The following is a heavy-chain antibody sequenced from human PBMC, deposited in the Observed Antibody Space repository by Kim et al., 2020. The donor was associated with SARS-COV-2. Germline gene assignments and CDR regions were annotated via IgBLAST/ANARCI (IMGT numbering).Heavy chain of an antibody. CDR2: INESGGNT. CDR1: GLTFSNYA. Sequence: GGSLRLSCAVSGLTFSNYAMTWVRQAPGKGLEWVSVINESGGNTYYADSVKGRPTISRDNAKDTLYQQKDSLRAEDTAVYYCASCFYGSGWGFERWGQGTLVTVSS. V-gene: IGHV3-23*01. D-gene: IGHD6-19*01. J-gene: IGHJ4*02. CDR3: ASCFYGSGWGFER.